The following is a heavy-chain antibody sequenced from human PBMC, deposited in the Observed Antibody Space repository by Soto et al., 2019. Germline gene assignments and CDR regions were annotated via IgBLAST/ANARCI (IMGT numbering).Heavy chain of an antibody. CDR1: GGSISSGDYY. J-gene: IGHJ4*02. Sequence: SETLSLTCTISGGSISSGDYYWSWIRQPPGKGLEWIGYIYYSGSTDYTPSLKSRVTISVDTSKNQFSLKLSSVTAADTAVYYCARASRYSSSWFYFNYWGQGTLVTVSS. D-gene: IGHD6-13*01. V-gene: IGHV4-30-4*01. CDR3: ARASRYSSSWFYFNY. CDR2: IYYSGST.